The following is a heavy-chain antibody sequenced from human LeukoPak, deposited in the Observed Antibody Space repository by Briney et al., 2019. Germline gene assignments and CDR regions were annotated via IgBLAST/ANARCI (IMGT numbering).Heavy chain of an antibody. D-gene: IGHD3-10*01. Sequence: GASVKVPCKASGYTFTSYGISWVRQAPGQGLEWMGWIGAYNGNTNYAQKLQGRVTMTTDTSTSTAYMELRSLRSDDTAVYYCARTEIYYYGSGSSDYWGQGTLVTVSS. CDR1: GYTFTSYG. J-gene: IGHJ4*02. V-gene: IGHV1-18*01. CDR3: ARTEIYYYGSGSSDY. CDR2: IGAYNGNT.